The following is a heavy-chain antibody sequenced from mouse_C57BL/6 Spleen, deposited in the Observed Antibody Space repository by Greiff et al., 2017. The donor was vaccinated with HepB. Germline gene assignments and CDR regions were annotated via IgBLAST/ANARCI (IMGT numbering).Heavy chain of an antibody. J-gene: IGHJ4*01. Sequence: VKLMESGAELVRPGTSVKMSCKASGYTFTNYWIGWAKQRPGHGLEWIGDIYPGGGYTNYNEKFKGKATLTADKSSSTAYMQFSSLTSEGSAIYYGARSHYYGSSYAMDYWGQGTSVTVSS. D-gene: IGHD1-1*01. CDR3: ARSHYYGSSYAMDY. V-gene: IGHV1-63*01. CDR1: GYTFTNYW. CDR2: IYPGGGYT.